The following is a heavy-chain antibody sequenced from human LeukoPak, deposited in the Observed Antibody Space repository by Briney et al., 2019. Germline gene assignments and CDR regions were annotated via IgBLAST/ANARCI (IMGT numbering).Heavy chain of an antibody. J-gene: IGHJ4*02. CDR2: INSNGSTT. D-gene: IGHD1-26*01. V-gene: IGHV3-74*01. CDR1: GFTFSSYW. CDR3: ARGYSGSYRVDY. Sequence: GGSLRLSCAASGFTFSSYWMHWVRQAPGKGLVWVSRINSNGSTTNYADSVKGRFTISRDNAKNTLYLQMNSLRAEDTAVYYCARGYSGSYRVDYWGQGTLVTVSS.